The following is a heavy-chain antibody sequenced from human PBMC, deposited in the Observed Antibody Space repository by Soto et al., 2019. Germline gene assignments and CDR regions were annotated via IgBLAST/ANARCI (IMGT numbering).Heavy chain of an antibody. D-gene: IGHD3-9*01. Sequence: QVQLVQSGAEAKKPGSSVKVSCKTSGGTFSSYAISWVRQAPGQGLEWMGGIVPLFRTTNYAQKFQGRLTLTADASRSTAYMELRSLRSDDTAVYYCASWYYDVLTGYSYDDWGQGTLVTVSS. CDR3: ASWYYDVLTGYSYDD. V-gene: IGHV1-69*01. J-gene: IGHJ4*02. CDR2: IVPLFRTT. CDR1: GGTFSSYA.